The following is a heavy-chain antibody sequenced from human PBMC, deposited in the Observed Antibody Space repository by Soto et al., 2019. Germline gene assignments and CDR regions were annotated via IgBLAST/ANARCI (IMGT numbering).Heavy chain of an antibody. CDR3: ARSGPCGDCYHNWFDP. D-gene: IGHD2-21*02. J-gene: IGHJ5*02. CDR2: IYYSGSI. V-gene: IGHV4-59*01. Sequence: ASETLSLTCTGSGGSISSYYWSWIRQPPGKGLEWIGYIYYSGSINYNPSLKSRVTISVDASKNQFSLKLSSVTAADTAVYYCARSGPCGDCYHNWFDPWGQGTLVTVSS. CDR1: GGSISSYY.